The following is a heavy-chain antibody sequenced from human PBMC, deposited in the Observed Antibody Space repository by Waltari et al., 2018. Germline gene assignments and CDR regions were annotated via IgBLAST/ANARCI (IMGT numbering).Heavy chain of an antibody. D-gene: IGHD6-19*01. CDR2: IYSGGNT. V-gene: IGHV3-53*01. Sequence: EVQLVESGGNLIQPGGSLRLSCAASGFTVRTNFISWVRQAPGKGRGWVSIIYSGGNTYYAVSVKGRFSIARDNYKNMVYLEMNSLRAEDTAVYYCAKQSPSYTRGWYPLESWGPGTLVTVSP. J-gene: IGHJ4*02. CDR1: GFTVRTNF. CDR3: AKQSPSYTRGWYPLES.